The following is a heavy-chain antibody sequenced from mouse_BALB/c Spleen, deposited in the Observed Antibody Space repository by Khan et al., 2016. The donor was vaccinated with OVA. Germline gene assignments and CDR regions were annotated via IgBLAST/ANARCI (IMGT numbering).Heavy chain of an antibody. Sequence: QVQLKQSGAELVRPGASVKLSCKASGYTFTSYWMNWVKQRPGQGLEWIGMIDPSDSETHYNQMFKDKATLTVEKSSSTAYMHLSSLTSEDSAVDYCARREKYGYDPSWFAYGGQGTLVTVSA. D-gene: IGHD2-2*01. V-gene: IGHV1-61*01. CDR3: ARREKYGYDPSWFAY. CDR1: GYTFTSYW. J-gene: IGHJ3*01. CDR2: IDPSDSET.